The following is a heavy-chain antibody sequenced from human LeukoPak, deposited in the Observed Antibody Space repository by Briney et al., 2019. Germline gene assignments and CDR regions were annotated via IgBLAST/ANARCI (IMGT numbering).Heavy chain of an antibody. V-gene: IGHV1-46*01. Sequence: ASVKVSCKASGYTFTSYYMHWVRRAPGRGREWMGIINPSGGSTSYAQKFQGRVTMTRDTSTGTVYMELSSLRSEGTAVYYCARDLPDYYDSSGYYYYSLAFDIWGQGTMVTVSS. D-gene: IGHD3-22*01. CDR1: GYTFTSYY. CDR2: INPSGGST. J-gene: IGHJ3*02. CDR3: ARDLPDYYDSSGYYYYSLAFDI.